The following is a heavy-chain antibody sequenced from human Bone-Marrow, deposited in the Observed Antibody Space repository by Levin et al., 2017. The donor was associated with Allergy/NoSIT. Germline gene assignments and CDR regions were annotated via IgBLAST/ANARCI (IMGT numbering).Heavy chain of an antibody. CDR1: GGSFRGFC. CDR3: ARGGDNYGYLGWFDT. D-gene: IGHD5-18*01. CDR2: IKHSGST. Sequence: PSQTLSLTCGVYGGSFRGFCWTWIRPPPGKGLEWIGEIKHSGSTYYVPSLKSRVTISLDTSKKQLSLSLSHVTAADTAVYYCARGGDNYGYLGWFDTWGEGTLVTVSS. V-gene: IGHV4-34*01. J-gene: IGHJ5*02.